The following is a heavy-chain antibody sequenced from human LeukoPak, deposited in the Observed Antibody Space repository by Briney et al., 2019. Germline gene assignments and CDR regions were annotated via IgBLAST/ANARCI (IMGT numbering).Heavy chain of an antibody. J-gene: IGHJ4*02. Sequence: GGSLRLSCAASGFTFSNYGMHWVRQAPGKGLEWVAFIWYDGSNKYYADSVKGRFVISRDNSKNTLYLQMNSLRAEDTALYYCARDPGGWSFDYWGQGTLVTVSS. CDR3: ARDPGGWSFDY. D-gene: IGHD1-14*01. V-gene: IGHV3-33*08. CDR2: IWYDGSNK. CDR1: GFTFSNYG.